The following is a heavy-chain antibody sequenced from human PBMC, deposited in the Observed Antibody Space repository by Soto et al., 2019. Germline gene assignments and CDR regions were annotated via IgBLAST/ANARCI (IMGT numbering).Heavy chain of an antibody. CDR1: GGSISRTNDF. V-gene: IGHV4-39*07. CDR2: IHYSGST. CDR3: ARDYGAYSFFVAY. J-gene: IGHJ4*02. D-gene: IGHD3-10*01. Sequence: SETLSLTCTGSGGSISRTNDFWGWIRQPPGKGLEGSGSIHYSGSTYYNLSLKSRVTISVDHSKNQFFLTLRSVTAADTAVYYCARDYGAYSFFVAYLGQGALVT.